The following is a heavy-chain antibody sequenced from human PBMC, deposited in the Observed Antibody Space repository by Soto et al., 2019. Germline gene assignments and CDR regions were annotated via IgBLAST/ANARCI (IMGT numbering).Heavy chain of an antibody. CDR3: ARGPRYSWNDGFDY. J-gene: IGHJ4*02. CDR1: GFTYSSNA. D-gene: IGHD1-1*01. CDR2: ISYDGSNK. V-gene: IGHV3-30-3*01. Sequence: QVQLVESGGGVVQPGRSLRLSCAASGFTYSSNAMHWVRQAPGKGLEWVAVISYDGSNKYYADSVKGRFTISRDNSKNTLYLQMDSLRAEDTAVFYCARGPRYSWNDGFDYWGQGTLVTVSS.